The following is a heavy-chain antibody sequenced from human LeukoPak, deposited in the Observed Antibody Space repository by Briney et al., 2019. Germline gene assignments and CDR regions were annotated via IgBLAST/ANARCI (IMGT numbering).Heavy chain of an antibody. CDR2: ISSNGNDR. D-gene: IGHD6-13*01. J-gene: IGHJ4*02. CDR1: GFSFSTYR. Sequence: PGRSLRLSCAASGFSFSTYRMHWVRQAPGKGLEWVAVISSNGNDRYHVDSVKGRFTISRDNSKSTLYLQMNTLRVEDTAVYYCAKDGDRGAAGYYFDYWGQGSLVTVSS. V-gene: IGHV3-30*18. CDR3: AKDGDRGAAGYYFDY.